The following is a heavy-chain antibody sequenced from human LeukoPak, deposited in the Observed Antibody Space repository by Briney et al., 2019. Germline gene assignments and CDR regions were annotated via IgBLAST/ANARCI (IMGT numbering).Heavy chain of an antibody. Sequence: GGSLRLSCAASGFTFSTYAMSWVRQAPGKGLEWVSAVRGGGTDTYYADSVKGRFTISRDNSKNTLYLQMNSLRAEDTAIYYCAKTSRANSAYDSPFDYWGQGTLVTVSS. CDR3: AKTSRANSAYDSPFDY. V-gene: IGHV3-23*01. D-gene: IGHD5-12*01. J-gene: IGHJ4*02. CDR1: GFTFSTYA. CDR2: VRGGGTDT.